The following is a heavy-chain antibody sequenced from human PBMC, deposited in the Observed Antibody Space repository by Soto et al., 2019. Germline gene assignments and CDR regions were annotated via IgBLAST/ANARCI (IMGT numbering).Heavy chain of an antibody. J-gene: IGHJ6*02. Sequence: ASVKVSCKASGYTFTGFYLHWVRQAPGQGLEWMGWISAYNGNTNYAQKLQGRVTMTTDTSTSTAYMELRSLRSDDTAVYYCARDSWHYDIKVYPEIGMDVWG. D-gene: IGHD3-9*01. CDR1: GYTFTGFY. CDR2: ISAYNGNT. CDR3: ARDSWHYDIKVYPEIGMDV. V-gene: IGHV1-18*04.